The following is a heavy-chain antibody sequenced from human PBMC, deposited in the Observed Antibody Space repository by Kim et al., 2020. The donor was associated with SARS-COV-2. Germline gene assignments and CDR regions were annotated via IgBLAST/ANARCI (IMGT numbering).Heavy chain of an antibody. CDR3: AKDQAYYYGSGSYWCLDY. CDR1: GFTFSSYG. J-gene: IGHJ4*02. CDR2: ISYDGSNK. D-gene: IGHD3-10*01. Sequence: GGSLRLSCAASGFTFSSYGMHWVRQAPGKGLEWVAVISYDGSNKYYADSVKGRFTISRDNSKNTLYLQMNSLRAEDTAVYYCAKDQAYYYGSGSYWCLDYWGQGTLVTVSS. V-gene: IGHV3-30*18.